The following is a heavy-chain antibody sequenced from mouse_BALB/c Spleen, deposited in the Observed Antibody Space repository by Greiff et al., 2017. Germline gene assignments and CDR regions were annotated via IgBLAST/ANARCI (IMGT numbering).Heavy chain of an antibody. CDR1: GFTFNTYA. CDR2: IRSKSNNYAT. V-gene: IGHV10-1*02. Sequence: EVHLVESGGGLVQPKGSLKLSCAASGFTFNTYAMNWVRQAPGKGLEWVARIRSKSNNYATYYADSVKDRFTISRDDSQSMLYLQMNNLKTEDTAMYYCVRQGRYEAWFAYWGQGTLVTVSA. J-gene: IGHJ3*01. CDR3: VRQGRYEAWFAY. D-gene: IGHD2-14*01.